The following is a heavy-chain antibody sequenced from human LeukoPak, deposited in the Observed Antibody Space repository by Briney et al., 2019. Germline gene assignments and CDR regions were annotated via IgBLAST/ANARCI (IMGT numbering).Heavy chain of an antibody. CDR3: ARLDCLIEGCYNH. CDR1: GDSLTSSY. J-gene: IGHJ4*02. Sequence: SETLSLTCSVSGDSLTSSYWNWIRQPPGKGLEWIGYVSSDGTTNYNPSLRSRLIMSVDTAKNDISLNLTSVTAAYTAIYYCARLDCLIEGCYNHWGRGTLVTVSS. CDR2: VSSDGTT. D-gene: IGHD2-15*01. V-gene: IGHV4-59*08.